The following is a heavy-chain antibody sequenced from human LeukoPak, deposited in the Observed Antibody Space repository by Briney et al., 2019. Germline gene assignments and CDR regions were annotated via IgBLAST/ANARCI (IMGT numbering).Heavy chain of an antibody. J-gene: IGHJ4*02. Sequence: GGYLSLSCAASGFTFSDYDMSWIRRAPGKGLEWVSYISSSGSTIYYADSVKGRFTISRDNAKNSLYLQMNSLRAEDTAVYYCARELGTNYFDYWGQGTLVTVSS. CDR2: ISSSGSTI. V-gene: IGHV3-11*04. D-gene: IGHD7-27*01. CDR1: GFTFSDYD. CDR3: ARELGTNYFDY.